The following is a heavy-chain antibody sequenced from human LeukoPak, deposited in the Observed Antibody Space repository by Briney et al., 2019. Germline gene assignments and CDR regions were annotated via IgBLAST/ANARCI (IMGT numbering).Heavy chain of an antibody. CDR1: GYSLSSQS. CDR2: FALEDGHA. J-gene: IGHJ5*02. CDR3: ARGRMIAAAGSLLLRA. Sequence: ASVKVSCKVYGYSLSSQSIRWVRQAPGKGLEWMGGFALEDGHAIYAQKFQGRVTMTEDTSTDTAYMELSSLRSEDTAVYYCARGRMIAAAGSLLLRAWGQGTLVTVSS. V-gene: IGHV1-24*01. D-gene: IGHD6-13*01.